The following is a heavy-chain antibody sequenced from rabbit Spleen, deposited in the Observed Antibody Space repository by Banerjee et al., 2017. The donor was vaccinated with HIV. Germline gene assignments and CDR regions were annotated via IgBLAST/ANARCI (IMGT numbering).Heavy chain of an antibody. V-gene: IGHV1S40*01. Sequence: QSLEESGGDLVKPGASLTLTCTASGVSFISNSYMCWVRQAPGKGLEWIACIDSGSSGFTYFASWAKGRFTISKTSSTTVTLQMTSLTVADTATYFCARDDGTAGDFNLWGQGTLVTVS. CDR1: GVSFISNSY. CDR3: ARDDGTAGDFNL. CDR2: IDSGSSGFT. J-gene: IGHJ4*01. D-gene: IGHD2-1*01.